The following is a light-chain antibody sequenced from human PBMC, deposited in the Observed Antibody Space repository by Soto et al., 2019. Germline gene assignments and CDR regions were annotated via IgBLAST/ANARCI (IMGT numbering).Light chain of an antibody. Sequence: DIQMTQSPSTLSASVGDRVTITCRASQNVISWLAWYQQKPGKVPKLLIYKASTLESGVPSRFSGSGSGTEFTLTISSLQPDDVATYYCQQYYTYWTFGQGTKV. CDR1: QNVISW. CDR2: KAS. J-gene: IGKJ1*01. V-gene: IGKV1-5*03. CDR3: QQYYTYWT.